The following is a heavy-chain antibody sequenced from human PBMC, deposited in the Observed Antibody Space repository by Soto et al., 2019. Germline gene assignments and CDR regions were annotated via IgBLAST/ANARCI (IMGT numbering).Heavy chain of an antibody. CDR3: AREAKGEYYFDY. J-gene: IGHJ4*02. CDR1: GFTFSSYA. Sequence: GGSLRLSCAASGFTFSSYAMHWVRQAPGKGLEWVAVISYDGSNKYYADSVKGRFTISRDNSKNTLYLQMNSLRAEDTAVYYCAREAKGEYYFDYWGQGTLVTVSS. CDR2: ISYDGSNK. V-gene: IGHV3-30-3*01. D-gene: IGHD3-16*01.